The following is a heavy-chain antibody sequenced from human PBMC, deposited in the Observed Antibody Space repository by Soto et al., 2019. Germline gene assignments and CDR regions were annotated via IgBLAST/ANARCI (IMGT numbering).Heavy chain of an antibody. D-gene: IGHD4-17*01. V-gene: IGHV4-31*03. CDR1: GGSISSGGYY. CDR3: ARVDLVTTSYYSMDV. Sequence: PSETLSLTCSVSGGSISSGGYYWSWIRQHPGKGLEWIGYIHYSGSTYYNPSLKSRVTLSVDTSQNQFSLKLSSVTAADTAVYFCARVDLVTTSYYSMDVWGQGTTVTVSS. J-gene: IGHJ6*02. CDR2: IHYSGST.